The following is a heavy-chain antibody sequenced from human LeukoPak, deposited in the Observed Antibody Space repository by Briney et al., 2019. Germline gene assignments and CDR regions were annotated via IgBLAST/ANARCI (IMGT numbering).Heavy chain of an antibody. V-gene: IGHV1-24*01. J-gene: IGHJ4*02. Sequence: PAASVKVSCKVSGYTLTELSMHWVRQAPGKGLEWMGGFDPEDGETIYAQKFQGRVTMTEDTSTDTAYMELSSLRSEDTAIYYCAKANWVSNADAVWWGQGTQVTVSS. D-gene: IGHD1-1*01. CDR1: GYTLTELS. CDR2: FDPEDGET. CDR3: AKANWVSNADAVW.